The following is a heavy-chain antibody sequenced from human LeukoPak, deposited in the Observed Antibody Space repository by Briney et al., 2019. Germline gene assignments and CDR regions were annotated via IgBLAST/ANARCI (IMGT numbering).Heavy chain of an antibody. CDR3: ARDKPAYSSGWYRGGNWFDP. J-gene: IGHJ5*02. V-gene: IGHV4-34*01. CDR2: INHSGST. Sequence: PSETLSLTCAAYGGSFSGYYWSWIRQPPGKGLEWIGEINHSGSTNYNPSLKSRVTISVDTSKNQFSLKLSSVTAADTAVYYCARDKPAYSSGWYRGGNWFDPWGQGTLVTVSS. CDR1: GGSFSGYY. D-gene: IGHD6-19*01.